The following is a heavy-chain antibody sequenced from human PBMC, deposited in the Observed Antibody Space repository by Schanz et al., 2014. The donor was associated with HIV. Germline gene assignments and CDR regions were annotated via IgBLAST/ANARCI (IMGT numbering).Heavy chain of an antibody. J-gene: IGHJ4*02. CDR2: MNNDVSSR. D-gene: IGHD2-15*01. CDR1: GFTFSSYS. Sequence: EVQLVESGGCLVQPGGSLRLSCAASGFTFSSYSMNWVRQVPGKGLLWVSRMNNDVSSRLYADSVKGRFTISRDNAKNTLYLQMNSLRDEDTAVYYCARRSSDGGYYDNWGQGTLVTVSS. CDR3: ARRSSDGGYYDN. V-gene: IGHV3-74*02.